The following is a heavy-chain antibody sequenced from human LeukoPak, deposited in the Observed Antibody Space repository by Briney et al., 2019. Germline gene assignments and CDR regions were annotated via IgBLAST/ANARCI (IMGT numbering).Heavy chain of an antibody. J-gene: IGHJ4*02. Sequence: PGGSLRLSCAASGFSFGTYGMHWVRQAPGKGLEWVAVISYDGSNKYYADSVKGRFTISRDNSKNTLSLQMNSLRVEDTAVYYCAKDYYDSSGLSYFWGQGTLVTVSS. D-gene: IGHD3-22*01. V-gene: IGHV3-30*18. CDR2: ISYDGSNK. CDR3: AKDYYDSSGLSYF. CDR1: GFSFGTYG.